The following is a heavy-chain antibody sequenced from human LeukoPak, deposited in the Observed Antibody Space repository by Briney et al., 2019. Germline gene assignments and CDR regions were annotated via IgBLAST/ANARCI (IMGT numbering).Heavy chain of an antibody. CDR2: FAGSDTTT. D-gene: IGHD3-22*01. Sequence: GGSLRLSCAASGFDFGAYEMNWVRQTPGKGLEWVAYFAGSDTTTYYADSVKGRFIISRDNVRNSLYLQMNSLRAEDTALYYCTTLGYHLDSWGQGTLVTVSS. CDR3: TTLGYHLDS. J-gene: IGHJ4*02. CDR1: GFDFGAYE. V-gene: IGHV3-48*03.